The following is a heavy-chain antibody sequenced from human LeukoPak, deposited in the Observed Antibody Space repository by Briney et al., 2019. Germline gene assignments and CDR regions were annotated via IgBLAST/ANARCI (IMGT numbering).Heavy chain of an antibody. V-gene: IGHV3-21*01. CDR3: ARERGNIXXXMAGD. J-gene: IGHJ4*02. Sequence: PGGSLRLSCAASGFTFSSYSMNWVRQAPGKGLEWVSSISSSSSYIYYADSVKGRFTISRDNAKNSLYLQMNSLRAEDTAVYYCARERGNIXXXMAGDWGQGTLVTVSS. CDR1: GFTFSSYS. CDR2: ISSSSSYI. D-gene: IGHD5-12*01.